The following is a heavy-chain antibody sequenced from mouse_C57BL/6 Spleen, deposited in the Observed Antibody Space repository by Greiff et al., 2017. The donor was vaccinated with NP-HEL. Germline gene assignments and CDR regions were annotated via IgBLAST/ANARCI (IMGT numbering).Heavy chain of an antibody. D-gene: IGHD2-5*01. Sequence: QVQLQQPGAELVRPGSSVKLSCKASGYTFTSYWMHWVKQRPIQGLEWIGNIDPSDSETHYNQKFKDKATLTVDKSSSTAYMQLSSLTSEDSAVYYCTRDGDSNYSYYFDYWGQGTTLTVSS. J-gene: IGHJ2*01. CDR2: IDPSDSET. V-gene: IGHV1-52*01. CDR1: GYTFTSYW. CDR3: TRDGDSNYSYYFDY.